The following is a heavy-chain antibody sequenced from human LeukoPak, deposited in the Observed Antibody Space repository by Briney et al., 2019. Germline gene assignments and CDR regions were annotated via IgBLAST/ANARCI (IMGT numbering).Heavy chain of an antibody. CDR3: ARLGVAGPFDY. CDR1: GGSISSYY. Sequence: SETLSLTCTVSGGSISSYYWSWIRQPPGKGLEWIGYIYYSGSTNYNPSLKSRVTISVDTSKNQFSLKLSSVTAADTAAYYCARLGVAGPFDYWGQGTLVTVSS. V-gene: IGHV4-59*08. D-gene: IGHD6-19*01. CDR2: IYYSGST. J-gene: IGHJ4*02.